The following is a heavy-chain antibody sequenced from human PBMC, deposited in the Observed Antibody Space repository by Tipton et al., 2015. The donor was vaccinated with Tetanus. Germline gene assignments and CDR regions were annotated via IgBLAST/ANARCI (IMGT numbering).Heavy chain of an antibody. V-gene: IGHV4-4*07. CDR2: VSNGNT. J-gene: IGHJ4*02. CDR1: RGPISSYY. D-gene: IGHD5-24*01. CDR3: ARGITDGYNRRFDY. Sequence: GLVKPSETLSLTCTVSRGPISSYYWSWIRQPAGKGLEWIGHVSNGNTDYTPSLKRRVTLSVDTSKNQFSLKLRSVTAADTAVYYCARGITDGYNRRFDYWGQGPLVAVSP.